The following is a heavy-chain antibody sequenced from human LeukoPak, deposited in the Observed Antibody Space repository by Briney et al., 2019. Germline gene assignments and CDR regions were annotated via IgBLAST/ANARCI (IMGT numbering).Heavy chain of an antibody. Sequence: ASVKLSCMASGYTFTSYGISWVRQAPGQGLEWMGWINAYNGHTNYAQKLQGRVTMTTDTSTSTAYMELRSLRSDDTAVYYCARNGYDSSGSYLRHFDYWGQGTLVTVSS. V-gene: IGHV1-18*01. J-gene: IGHJ4*02. CDR3: ARNGYDSSGSYLRHFDY. D-gene: IGHD3-22*01. CDR1: GYTFTSYG. CDR2: INAYNGHT.